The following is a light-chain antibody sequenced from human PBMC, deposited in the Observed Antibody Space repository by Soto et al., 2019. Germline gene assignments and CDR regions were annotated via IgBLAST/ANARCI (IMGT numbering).Light chain of an antibody. V-gene: IGKV3-20*01. CDR1: QSVSSSY. J-gene: IGKJ2*01. CDR2: GAS. CDR3: QQYGSSPPEDT. Sequence: EIVLTQSPGTLSLSPGERATLSCRASQSVSSSYLAWYQQKPGQAPRLLIYGASSRATGIPDRFSGSGAGTDFTLTISRLEPEDCAVDYCQQYGSSPPEDTFGQGTKLEIK.